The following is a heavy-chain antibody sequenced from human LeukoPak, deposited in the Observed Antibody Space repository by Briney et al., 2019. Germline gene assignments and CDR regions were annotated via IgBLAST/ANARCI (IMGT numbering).Heavy chain of an antibody. V-gene: IGHV4-59*01. CDR2: IYYSGST. CDR1: GGSISSYY. CDR3: ATGYYYDSTGFFDY. Sequence: SETLSLTCTVSGGSISSYYWSWIRQPPGKGLEWIGYIYYSGSTNYNPSLKSRVTISIDTSKNQFSLNLSSATAADTAVYYCATGYYYDSTGFFDYWGQGILVTVSS. D-gene: IGHD3-22*01. J-gene: IGHJ4*02.